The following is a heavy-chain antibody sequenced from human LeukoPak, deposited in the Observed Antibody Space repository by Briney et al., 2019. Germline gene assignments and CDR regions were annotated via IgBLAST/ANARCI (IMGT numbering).Heavy chain of an antibody. J-gene: IGHJ6*03. V-gene: IGHV4-59*01. D-gene: IGHD6-13*01. CDR1: GDSSSHSY. CDR3: ARDRVGQQLVGRKYYYYYVDV. Sequence: SETLSLTCTVSGDSSSHSYWSWIRQPPGKGLEWIGYMYYSGSTNYNPSLKSRVTISVDMSKNQVSLKLSSVTAADTAVYYCARDRVGQQLVGRKYYYYYVDVWGKGTTVTISS. CDR2: MYYSGST.